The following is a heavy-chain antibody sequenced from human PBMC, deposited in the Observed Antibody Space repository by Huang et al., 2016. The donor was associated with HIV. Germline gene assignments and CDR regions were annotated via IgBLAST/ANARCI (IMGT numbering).Heavy chain of an antibody. Sequence: QVQLVESGGGVVQPGRSLRLSCAASRFTFSSYAMHWVRQAPGKGLEWVAVISKEGSNKFYPGSVKGRFTISRDNSKNTLYLQMDSLRAGDTAVYYCARDRSLRYFDWLLDYWGQGTLVTVSS. D-gene: IGHD3-9*01. J-gene: IGHJ4*02. V-gene: IGHV3-30-3*01. CDR3: ARDRSLRYFDWLLDY. CDR2: ISKEGSNK. CDR1: RFTFSSYA.